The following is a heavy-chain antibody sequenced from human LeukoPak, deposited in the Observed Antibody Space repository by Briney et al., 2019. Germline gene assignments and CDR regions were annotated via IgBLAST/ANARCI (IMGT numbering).Heavy chain of an antibody. CDR2: IYYSGST. CDR3: AGVVGGSYSMDV. D-gene: IGHD1-26*01. Sequence: SETLSLTCTVSGGSVSSGSYCWSWLRQPPGKGLEWIGYIYYSGSTKYNPSLKSRVTISIDTSKNQFSQKLSSVTAADTAMYYCAGVVGGSYSMDVWGQGTTVTVSS. J-gene: IGHJ6*03. CDR1: GGSVSSGSYC. V-gene: IGHV4-61*01.